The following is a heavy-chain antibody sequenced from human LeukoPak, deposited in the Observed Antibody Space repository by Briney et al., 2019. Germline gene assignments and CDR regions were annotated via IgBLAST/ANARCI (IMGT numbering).Heavy chain of an antibody. CDR3: ARGLGSGSYYHY. J-gene: IGHJ4*02. V-gene: IGHV4-34*01. CDR2: INHSGST. CDR1: GGSFSGYY. D-gene: IGHD3-10*01. Sequence: PSETLSLTCAVYGGSFSGYYWSWIRQPPGKGLEWIGEINHSGSTNYNPSLKSRVTISVDRSKNQFSLKLSSVTAADTAVYYCARGLGSGSYYHYWGQGTLVTVSS.